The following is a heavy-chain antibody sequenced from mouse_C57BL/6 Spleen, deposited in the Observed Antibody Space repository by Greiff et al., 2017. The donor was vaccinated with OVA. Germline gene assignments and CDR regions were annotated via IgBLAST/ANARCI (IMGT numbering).Heavy chain of an antibody. Sequence: EVQVVESGGDLVKPGGSLKLSCAASGFTFSSYGMSWVRQTPDKRLEWVATISSGGSYTYYPDSVKGRFTISRDNAKNTLYLQMSSLKSEDTAMYYCASDYDMAWFAYWGQGTLVTVSA. V-gene: IGHV5-6*01. CDR3: ASDYDMAWFAY. J-gene: IGHJ3*01. D-gene: IGHD2-4*01. CDR1: GFTFSSYG. CDR2: ISSGGSYT.